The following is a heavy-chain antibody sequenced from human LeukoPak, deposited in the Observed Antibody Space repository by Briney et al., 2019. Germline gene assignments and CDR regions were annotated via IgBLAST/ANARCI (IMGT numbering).Heavy chain of an antibody. D-gene: IGHD3-22*01. CDR3: ARVGVFDSSGIYYFDY. Sequence: SETLSLTCTVSGGSISSGGYYWSWIRQHPGKGLEWIGYIYYSGSTNYNPSLKSRVTISVDTSKNQFSLKLSSVTAADTAVYYCARVGVFDSSGIYYFDYWGQGTLVTVSS. CDR1: GGSISSGGYY. V-gene: IGHV4-61*08. CDR2: IYYSGST. J-gene: IGHJ4*02.